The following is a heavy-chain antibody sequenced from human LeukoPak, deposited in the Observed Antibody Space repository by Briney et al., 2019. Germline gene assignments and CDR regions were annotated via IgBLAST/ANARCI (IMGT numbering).Heavy chain of an antibody. V-gene: IGHV1-69*10. CDR3: ASTISDYDFWSGYYSLYYYYYMDV. Sequence: SVKVSCKSSGGTFISYAISWVRQATGQGLEWMGGLIPIFGIANYAQKSQGRVTITAHNSTRTAYMELSSLRSEDTAVYYCASTISDYDFWSGYYSLYYYYYMDVWGKGSTVTVSS. J-gene: IGHJ6*03. D-gene: IGHD3-3*01. CDR1: GGTFISYA. CDR2: LIPIFGIA.